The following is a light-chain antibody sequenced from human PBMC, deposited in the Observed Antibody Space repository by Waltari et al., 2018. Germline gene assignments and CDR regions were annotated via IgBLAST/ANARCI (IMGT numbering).Light chain of an antibody. CDR1: QSLFYSSNNKNY. Sequence: DVVMTQSPDFLAGSLGERATIHCKSSQSLFYSSNNKNYFAWYQQKPGQPPKLLIYWASTRESGVPDRFSGSGSGTDFTLTISSLQAEDVAIYFCQQYYSIPYTFGQGTKLEIK. CDR2: WAS. V-gene: IGKV4-1*01. CDR3: QQYYSIPYT. J-gene: IGKJ2*01.